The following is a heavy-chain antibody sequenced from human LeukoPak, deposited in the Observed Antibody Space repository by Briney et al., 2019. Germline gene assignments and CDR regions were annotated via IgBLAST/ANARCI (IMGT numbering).Heavy chain of an antibody. J-gene: IGHJ4*02. V-gene: IGHV3-33*01. CDR3: ARDNGINSRYSQFDY. CDR2: IWYDGSKN. D-gene: IGHD2-8*01. CDR1: GFTFSSYG. Sequence: GGSLRLSCAASGFTFSSYGMHWVRQAPGKGLEWVAVIWYDGSKNYYADSVKGRFTISRDKSKNTVYLQMNSLRAEDTAVYYCARDNGINSRYSQFDYWGQGTLVTVSS.